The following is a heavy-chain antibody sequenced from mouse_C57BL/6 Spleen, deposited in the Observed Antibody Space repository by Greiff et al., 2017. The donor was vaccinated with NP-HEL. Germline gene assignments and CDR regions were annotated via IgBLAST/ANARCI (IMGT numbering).Heavy chain of an antibody. Sequence: QVQLQQSGAELVRPGASVTLSCKASGYTFTDYEMHWVKQTPVHGLEWIGAIDPETGGTAYNQKFKGKAILTADKSSSTAYMELRSLTSEDSAVYYCTRGRSGYSYAMDYWGQGTSVTVSS. D-gene: IGHD3-2*02. CDR1: GYTFTDYE. J-gene: IGHJ4*01. CDR2: IDPETGGT. V-gene: IGHV1-15*01. CDR3: TRGRSGYSYAMDY.